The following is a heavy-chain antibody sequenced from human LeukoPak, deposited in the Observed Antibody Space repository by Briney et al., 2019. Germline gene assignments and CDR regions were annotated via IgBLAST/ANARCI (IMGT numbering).Heavy chain of an antibody. D-gene: IGHD3-22*01. CDR1: GFTFDDYG. CDR3: ARDLDYYDSSGYP. CDR2: INWNGGST. J-gene: IGHJ5*02. Sequence: GGSLRLSCAASGFTFDDYGMSWVRQAPGKGPEWVSGINWNGGSTGYADSVKGRFTISRDNAKNSLYLQMNSLRAEDTALYHCARDLDYYDSSGYPWGQGTLVTVSS. V-gene: IGHV3-20*01.